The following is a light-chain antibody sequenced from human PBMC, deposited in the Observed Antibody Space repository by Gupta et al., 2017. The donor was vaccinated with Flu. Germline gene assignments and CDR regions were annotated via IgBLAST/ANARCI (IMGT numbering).Light chain of an antibody. V-gene: IGLV2-8*01. CDR3: SSFADNNNVI. J-gene: IGLJ2*01. CDR1: SSDVGCNDF. Sequence: QSALTQAPSASGSPGQSVTISCTGTSSDVGCNDFVSWYQQHPGRAPKLIIFEATKRPSGVPDRFSGSKSGNTASLTVSGLQTEDEAHYYCSSFADNNNVIFGGGTKLTVL. CDR2: EAT.